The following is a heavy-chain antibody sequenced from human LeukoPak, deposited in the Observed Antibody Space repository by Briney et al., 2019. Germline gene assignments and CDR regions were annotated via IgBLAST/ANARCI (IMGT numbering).Heavy chain of an antibody. Sequence: PGGSLRLSCAASGFTFSSYEMNWVRQAPGKGLEWVSYISSSGSTIYYADSVKGRFTISRDNAKNSLYLQMNSLRAEDTAVYYCARDGDDIVVVPVQGYYYYYMDVWGKGTTVTVSS. J-gene: IGHJ6*03. CDR2: ISSSGSTI. CDR1: GFTFSSYE. D-gene: IGHD2-2*01. CDR3: ARDGDDIVVVPVQGYYYYYMDV. V-gene: IGHV3-48*03.